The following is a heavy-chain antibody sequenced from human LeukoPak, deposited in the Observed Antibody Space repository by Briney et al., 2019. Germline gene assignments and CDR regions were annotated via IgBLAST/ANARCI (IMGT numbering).Heavy chain of an antibody. Sequence: GGSLRLSCAASGFTFSSYWMHWVRQAPGKGLVWVSHINSDESSTNYADSVKGRFTISRDNPKNTLYLQMNRLRAEDTAVYYCARAGWGSDVDHWGQGTLVTVSS. D-gene: IGHD3-16*01. CDR1: GFTFSSYW. CDR2: INSDESST. V-gene: IGHV3-74*01. CDR3: ARAGWGSDVDH. J-gene: IGHJ4*02.